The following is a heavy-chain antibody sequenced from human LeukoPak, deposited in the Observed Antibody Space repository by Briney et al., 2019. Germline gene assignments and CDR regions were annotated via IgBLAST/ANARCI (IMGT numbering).Heavy chain of an antibody. CDR3: AKGPSGGSGYYYYYYYMDV. V-gene: IGHV3-43*02. D-gene: IGHD3-10*01. J-gene: IGHJ6*03. CDR1: GFTFDDYA. CDR2: ISGDGGST. Sequence: GGSLRLSCAASGFTFDDYAMHWVRQAPGKGLEWVSLISGDGGSTYYADSVKGRFTIFRDNSKNSLYLQVNSLRTEDTALYYCAKGPSGGSGYYYYYYYMDVWGKGTTVTVSS.